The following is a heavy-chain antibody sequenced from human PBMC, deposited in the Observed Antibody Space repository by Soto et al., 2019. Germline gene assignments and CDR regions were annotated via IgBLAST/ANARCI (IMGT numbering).Heavy chain of an antibody. CDR3: AKYCSSTSCLVVYGMDV. CDR2: ISGSGGTT. D-gene: IGHD2-2*01. J-gene: IGHJ6*02. V-gene: IGHV3-23*01. Sequence: EVQLLECGGGLVQPGGSLRLSCAASGFTFSSYAMSWVRQAPGKGLEWVSAISGSGGTTYYTDSVKGRFTISRDNSKNTLYLQMNSLRVEDTAVYYCAKYCSSTSCLVVYGMDVWGQGTTVTVSS. CDR1: GFTFSSYA.